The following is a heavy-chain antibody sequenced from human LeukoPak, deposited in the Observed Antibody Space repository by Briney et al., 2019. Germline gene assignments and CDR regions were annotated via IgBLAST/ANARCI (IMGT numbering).Heavy chain of an antibody. D-gene: IGHD3-22*01. Sequence: GASVKVSCKASGGTFSSYAISWVRQAPGQGLEWMGGIIPIFGTANYAQKFQGRVTITTDESTSTAYMELSSLRSEDTAVYYCAGYDSSGYYSNYYYMDVWGKGTTATVSS. J-gene: IGHJ6*03. CDR1: GGTFSSYA. CDR3: AGYDSSGYYSNYYYMDV. V-gene: IGHV1-69*05. CDR2: IIPIFGTA.